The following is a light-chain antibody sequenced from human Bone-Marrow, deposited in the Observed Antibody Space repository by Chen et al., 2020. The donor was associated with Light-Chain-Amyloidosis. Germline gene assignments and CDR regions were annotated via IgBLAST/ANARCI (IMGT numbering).Light chain of an antibody. J-gene: IGLJ3*02. Sequence: SYVLTQPSSVSVAPGQTATIACGGNNIGSTSVHWYQQTPGQAPLLVGYDDSDRPSGIPERLSGSNSGKTAPLTISRVEAGDEADYYCQVWDRSSDRPVFGGGTKLTVL. V-gene: IGLV3-21*02. CDR2: DDS. CDR3: QVWDRSSDRPV. CDR1: NIGSTS.